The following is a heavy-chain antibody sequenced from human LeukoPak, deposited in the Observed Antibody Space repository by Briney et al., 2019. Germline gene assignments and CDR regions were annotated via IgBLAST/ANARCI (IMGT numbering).Heavy chain of an antibody. J-gene: IGHJ4*02. D-gene: IGHD6-13*01. CDR1: GYTFTGYY. V-gene: IGHV1-2*02. CDR2: INPNSGGT. Sequence: ASVKVFFKASGYTFTGYYMHWVRQAPGQGLEWMGWINPNSGGTNYAQKFQGRVTMTRDTSISTAYMELSRLRSDDTAVYYCARDGTPAAADTEYDYWGQGTLVTVSS. CDR3: ARDGTPAAADTEYDY.